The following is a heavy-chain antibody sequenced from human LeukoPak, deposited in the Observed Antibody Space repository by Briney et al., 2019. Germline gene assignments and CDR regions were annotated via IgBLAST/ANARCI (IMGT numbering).Heavy chain of an antibody. V-gene: IGHV4-39*07. J-gene: IGHJ4*02. D-gene: IGHD3-3*01. Sequence: SETLSLTCTVSGGSISSSSYYWGWIRQPPGKGLEWIGSIYHSGSTYYNPSLKSRVTISVDTSKNQFSLKLSSVTAADTAVYYCARDSRYYDLPLNSNFDYWGQGTLVTVSS. CDR1: GGSISSSSYY. CDR2: IYHSGST. CDR3: ARDSRYYDLPLNSNFDY.